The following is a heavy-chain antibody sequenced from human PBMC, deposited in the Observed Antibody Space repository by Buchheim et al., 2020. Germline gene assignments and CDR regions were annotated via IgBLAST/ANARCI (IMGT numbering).Heavy chain of an antibody. D-gene: IGHD2-2*02. CDR3: ARSRVVPAAIVYYYGMDV. CDR1: GFTFSDYY. Sequence: QVQLVESGGGLVKPGGSLRLSCAASGFTFSDYYMSWIRQAPGKGLEWVSYISSSSSYTNYADSVKGRFTISRDNAKNSLYLQMNSLRVEDTAVYYCARSRVVPAAIVYYYGMDVWGQGTT. J-gene: IGHJ6*02. V-gene: IGHV3-11*06. CDR2: ISSSSSYT.